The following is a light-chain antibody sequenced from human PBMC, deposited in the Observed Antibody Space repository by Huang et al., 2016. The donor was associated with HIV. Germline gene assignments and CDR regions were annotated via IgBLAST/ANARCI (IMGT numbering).Light chain of an antibody. J-gene: IGKJ4*01. Sequence: TVLTQSPAILSLSPGERATLSCWASQSVSSSLAWYQQKPGQAPRLLIYDASNRAPGIPARFSGSGSGTDFTLTISSLEPEDFAVYYCQQRSNWSLTFGGGTKVEIK. CDR2: DAS. CDR3: QQRSNWSLT. V-gene: IGKV3-11*01. CDR1: QSVSSS.